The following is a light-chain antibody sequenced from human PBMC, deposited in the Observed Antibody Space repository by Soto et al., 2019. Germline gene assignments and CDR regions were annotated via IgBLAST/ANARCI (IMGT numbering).Light chain of an antibody. V-gene: IGLV1-44*01. CDR3: GAWDDSLNAL. Sequence: QSALTQPPSASGTPGQRVTISCSGSSSNIGSNTVNWYQQLPGTAPKLLIYGNNQRPSGVPDRFSGSKSGTSASLAISGLQSEDEADYYCGAWDDSLNALFGGGTKLTVL. CDR1: SSNIGSNT. J-gene: IGLJ2*01. CDR2: GNN.